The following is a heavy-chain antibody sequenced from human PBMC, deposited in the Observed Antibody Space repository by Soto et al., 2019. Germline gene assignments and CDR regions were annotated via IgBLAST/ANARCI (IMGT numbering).Heavy chain of an antibody. J-gene: IGHJ6*02. Sequence: EVPLVESGGGLVQPGGSLRLSCAASGFTFSSYSMNWVRQAPGKGQEWVSSISSSSSYIYYADSVKGRFTISRDNAKNSLYLQMNSLRAEDTAVYYCARVPLQTTVTTHYYYYGMDVWGQGTTVTVSS. CDR3: ARVPLQTTVTTHYYYYGMDV. CDR2: ISSSSSYI. D-gene: IGHD4-17*01. CDR1: GFTFSSYS. V-gene: IGHV3-21*01.